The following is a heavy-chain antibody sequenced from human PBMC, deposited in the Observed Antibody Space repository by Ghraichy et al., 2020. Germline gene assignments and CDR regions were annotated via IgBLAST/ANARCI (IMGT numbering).Heavy chain of an antibody. Sequence: GGSLRLSCVASGFTFSNFAMNWVRQAPGKGLEWVSTVSGSGAGTYLADSVKGRFTISRDNSRSTVYLQMHSLRAEDTAVYYCAKDGGDDSSGWYGRFDYWGQVTPVTVAS. CDR1: GFTFSNFA. D-gene: IGHD6-19*01. CDR3: AKDGGDDSSGWYGRFDY. J-gene: IGHJ4*02. CDR2: VSGSGAGT. V-gene: IGHV3-23*01.